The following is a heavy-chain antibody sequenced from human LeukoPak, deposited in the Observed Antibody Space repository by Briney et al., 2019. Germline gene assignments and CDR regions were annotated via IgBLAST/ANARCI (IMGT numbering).Heavy chain of an antibody. Sequence: GGSLRLSCAASGFTFRSYWVHSVRQAPGKGLVWVSGINSDGRRTNYADSVKGRFTISRDKAKNTLDLQMNSLRAEDTALYYCARDLDAFDIWGQGTMVTVSS. CDR3: ARDLDAFDI. J-gene: IGHJ3*02. V-gene: IGHV3-74*01. CDR1: GFTFRSYW. CDR2: INSDGRRT.